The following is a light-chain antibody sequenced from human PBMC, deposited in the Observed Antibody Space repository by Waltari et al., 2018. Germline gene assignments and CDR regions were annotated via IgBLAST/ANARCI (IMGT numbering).Light chain of an antibody. CDR1: ASNIGGNL. CDR3: ASWDDSLNGHWV. Sequence: QSVLTQPPSASGTPGQSVTVSCPGGASNIGGNLVNWYQQLPGTAPKLLFNRSDLRPSGVPDRFSGSKSGTSASLAISGLQSEDEADYFCASWDDSLNGHWVFGGGTKVTVL. CDR2: RSD. J-gene: IGLJ3*02. V-gene: IGLV1-44*01.